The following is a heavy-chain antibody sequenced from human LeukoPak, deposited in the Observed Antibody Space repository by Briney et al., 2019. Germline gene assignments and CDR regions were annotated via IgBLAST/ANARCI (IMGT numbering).Heavy chain of an antibody. CDR1: GDSVSSNSAA. J-gene: IGHJ4*02. D-gene: IGHD6-13*01. CDR2: TYYRSKWYN. CDR3: AKTGSTDSRSWPGD. Sequence: PSQTLSLTCAISGDSVSSNSAAWNWIRQSPSRGLEWLGRTYYRSKWYNDYAVSVKGRITINPDTSKNQFSLQLNSVTPEDTAVYYCAKTGSTDSRSWPGDWGQGTLVTVSS. V-gene: IGHV6-1*01.